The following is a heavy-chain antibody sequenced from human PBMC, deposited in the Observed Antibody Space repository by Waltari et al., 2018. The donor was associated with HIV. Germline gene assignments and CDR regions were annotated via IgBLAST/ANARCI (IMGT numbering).Heavy chain of an antibody. CDR3: ARVNQGAFDV. Sequence: QVQLVQSGAEVKRPGSSVGVSCKASGGTFRSYAISWVRQAPGQGLEWVGGIIPIFGTTDYAQKFHGRVTITADESTSTAYMELTNLKSDDTAVYYCARVNQGAFDVWGQGTMVTVSS. CDR1: GGTFRSYA. J-gene: IGHJ3*01. V-gene: IGHV1-69*01. CDR2: IIPIFGTT.